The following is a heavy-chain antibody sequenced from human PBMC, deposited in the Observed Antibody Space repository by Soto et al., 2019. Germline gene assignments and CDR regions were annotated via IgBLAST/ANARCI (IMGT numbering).Heavy chain of an antibody. CDR1: GYSFTSYW. CDR3: ARRGYSYGFPYRMDV. CDR2: IYPGDSDT. Sequence: GESLKISCKGSGYSFTSYWIGWVRQMPGKGLEWMGIIYPGDSDTRYSPSFQGQVTISADKSISTAYLQWSSLKASDTAMYYCARRGYSYGFPYRMDVWGQGTTVTVSS. D-gene: IGHD5-18*01. V-gene: IGHV5-51*01. J-gene: IGHJ6*02.